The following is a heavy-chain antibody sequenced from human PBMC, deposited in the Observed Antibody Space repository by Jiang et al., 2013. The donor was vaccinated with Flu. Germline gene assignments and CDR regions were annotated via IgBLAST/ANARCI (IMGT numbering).Heavy chain of an antibody. D-gene: IGHD6-13*01. V-gene: IGHV4-59*08. Sequence: TLSLTCIVSSGSIRSYYWSWIRQSPGKGLEWMGYVYYSGTTNYNPSLKSRATISVDTSKNQFSLKLNSVTAADTAVYYCARRRGVASAGTVGAFEIWGQGTMVTVSS. J-gene: IGHJ3*02. CDR2: VYYSGTT. CDR1: SGSIRSYY. CDR3: ARRRGVASAGTVGAFEI.